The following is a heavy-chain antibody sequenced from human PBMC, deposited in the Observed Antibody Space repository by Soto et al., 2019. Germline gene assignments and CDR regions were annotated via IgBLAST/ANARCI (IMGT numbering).Heavy chain of an antibody. CDR1: GFTFSSYG. Sequence: QVQLVESGGGVVQPGRSLRLSCAASGFTFSSYGMHWVRQAPGKGLEWVAVIWYDGSNKYYADSVKGRFTISRDNYKNTLYLHMNSLRAEDTAVYYCARSLRGATTLDYWGQGTLVTVSS. CDR2: IWYDGSNK. D-gene: IGHD1-26*01. CDR3: ARSLRGATTLDY. J-gene: IGHJ4*02. V-gene: IGHV3-33*01.